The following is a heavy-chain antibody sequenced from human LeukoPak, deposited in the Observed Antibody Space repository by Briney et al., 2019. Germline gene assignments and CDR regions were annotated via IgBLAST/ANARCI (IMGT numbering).Heavy chain of an antibody. V-gene: IGHV5-51*01. J-gene: IGHJ4*02. D-gene: IGHD3-10*01. CDR1: GYSFTSYW. CDR2: IYPDDSDT. CDR3: ARHYPGGYYCIDD. Sequence: GESLKISCKVFGYSFTSYWIGWVRQMPGKGLEWGGIIYPDDSDTRYSPSVQDQVTISADKSISTAYLQWSSLKASDTAMYYCARHYPGGYYCIDDWGQGTLVTVSS.